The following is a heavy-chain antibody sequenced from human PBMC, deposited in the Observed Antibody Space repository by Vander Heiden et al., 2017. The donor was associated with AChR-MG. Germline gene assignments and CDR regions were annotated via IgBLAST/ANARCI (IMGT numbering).Heavy chain of an antibody. CDR1: GFTFGSYG. CDR3: AKDLFPPVAGTVVDYGMDV. Sequence: QVQLVESGGGVVQPGRSLRLSCAASGFTFGSYGMQWVRQAPVKGLEWVAVISYDGSNKYYADSVKGRFTISRDNSKNTLYLQMNSLRAEDTAVYYCAKDLFPPVAGTVVDYGMDVWGQGTTVTVSS. V-gene: IGHV3-30*18. J-gene: IGHJ6*02. D-gene: IGHD6-19*01. CDR2: ISYDGSNK.